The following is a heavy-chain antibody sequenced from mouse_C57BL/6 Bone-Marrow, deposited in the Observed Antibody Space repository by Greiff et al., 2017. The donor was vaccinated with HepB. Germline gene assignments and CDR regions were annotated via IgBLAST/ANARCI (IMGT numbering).Heavy chain of an antibody. CDR2: IHPNSGSN. Sequence: VQLQQPGAELVKPGASVKLSCKASGYTFTSYWMHWVKQRPGQGLEWIGMIHPNSGSNKYNEKFKSKATLTVDKSSSTDYMQLSSLTSEDSAVYYCAKKDYGPWFAYWGQGTLVTVSA. V-gene: IGHV1-64*01. CDR1: GYTFTSYW. CDR3: AKKDYGPWFAY. D-gene: IGHD1-1*02. J-gene: IGHJ3*01.